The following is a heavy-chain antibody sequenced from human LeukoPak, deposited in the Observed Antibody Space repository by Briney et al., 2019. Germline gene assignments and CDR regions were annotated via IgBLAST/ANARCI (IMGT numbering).Heavy chain of an antibody. Sequence: GASVKVSCKASGYTFTSYDINWVRQAPGQRLEWMGIINPSGGSTSYAQKFQGRVTMTRDMSTSTVYMELSSLRSEDTAVYYCAGSPPTRPYDYVWGSYRPHEYYFDYWGQGTLVTVSS. D-gene: IGHD3-16*02. CDR3: AGSPPTRPYDYVWGSYRPHEYYFDY. V-gene: IGHV1-46*01. CDR1: GYTFTSYD. CDR2: INPSGGST. J-gene: IGHJ4*02.